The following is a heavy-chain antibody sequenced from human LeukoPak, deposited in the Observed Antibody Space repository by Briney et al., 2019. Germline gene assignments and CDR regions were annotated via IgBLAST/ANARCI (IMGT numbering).Heavy chain of an antibody. CDR3: ARDLVTVTKGFDI. V-gene: IGHV4-59*11. D-gene: IGHD4-17*01. CDR2: ISSIGST. CDR1: TDSFSSHY. J-gene: IGHJ3*02. Sequence: SETLCLTCAVSTDSFSSHYWTWIRQPPGKGLEWIGYISSIGSTNYNPSLKSRVTISIDTSKNQFSLKLSSVTAADTAVYYCARDLVTVTKGFDIWGQGTMVSVSS.